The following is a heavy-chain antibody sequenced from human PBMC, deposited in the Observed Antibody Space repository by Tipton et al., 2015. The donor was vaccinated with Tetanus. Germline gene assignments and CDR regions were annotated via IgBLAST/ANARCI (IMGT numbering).Heavy chain of an antibody. J-gene: IGHJ6*02. CDR1: GGSISGSSYY. CDR2: ISNSGST. V-gene: IGHV4-31*03. Sequence: TLSLTCSVSGGSISGSSYYWSWIRQPPGKALEWIGYISNSGSTYYNPSLKSRVTISVDTSQKQISLKVNSVTAADTAVYYCARDRGVRGGYYYYHGMDVWGQGTTVTVSS. D-gene: IGHD3-10*01. CDR3: ARDRGVRGGYYYYHGMDV.